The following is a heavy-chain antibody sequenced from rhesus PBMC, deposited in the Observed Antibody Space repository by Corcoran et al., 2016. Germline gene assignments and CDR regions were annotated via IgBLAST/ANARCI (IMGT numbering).Heavy chain of an antibody. Sequence: QVQLQESGPGLVKPAETLSLTCAVSGGSISSSSWWSWIRQPPGKGLEWIGGIYSNTESTNYNPSLKNRVTISKDTSKNQFSLKLSSVTAADTAVYYCARGSYGSSYFDQWGQGVLVTVSS. CDR3: ARGSYGSSYFDQ. V-gene: IGHV4S12*01. D-gene: IGHD4-29*01. CDR2: IYSNTEST. CDR1: GGSISSSSW. J-gene: IGHJ4*01.